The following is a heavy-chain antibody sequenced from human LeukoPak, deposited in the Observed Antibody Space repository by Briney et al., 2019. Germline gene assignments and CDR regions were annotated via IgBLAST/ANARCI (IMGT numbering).Heavy chain of an antibody. J-gene: IGHJ4*02. V-gene: IGHV3-30*04. CDR3: ARGKTCGGDCYAFDY. CDR2: ISYDGSNK. CDR1: GFTFSSYA. D-gene: IGHD2-21*02. Sequence: GGSLRLSCAASGFTFSSYAMHWVRQAPGKGLEWVAVISYDGSNKYYADSVKGRLTISRDNSKNTLYLQMNSLRAEDTAVYYCARGKTCGGDCYAFDYWGQGTLVTVSS.